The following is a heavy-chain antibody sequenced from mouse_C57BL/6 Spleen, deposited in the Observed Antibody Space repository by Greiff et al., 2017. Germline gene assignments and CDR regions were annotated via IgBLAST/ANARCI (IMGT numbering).Heavy chain of an antibody. Sequence: QVQLQQPGAELVMPGASVKLSCKASGYTFTSYWMHWVKQRPGQGLEWIGEIDPSDSYTNYNQKFKGKSTLTVDKSSSTAYMQLSSLTSEDSAVYDCARGSYYYGSSYLYAMDDWGQGTSVTVSS. CDR3: ARGSYYYGSSYLYAMDD. D-gene: IGHD1-1*01. V-gene: IGHV1-69*01. CDR1: GYTFTSYW. CDR2: IDPSDSYT. J-gene: IGHJ4*01.